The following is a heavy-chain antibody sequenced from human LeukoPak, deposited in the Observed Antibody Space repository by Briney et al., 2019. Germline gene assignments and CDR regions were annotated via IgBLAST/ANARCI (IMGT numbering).Heavy chain of an antibody. CDR2: ISSSSSYI. CDR3: ARDSSIVATIRGNWFDP. V-gene: IGHV3-21*01. J-gene: IGHJ5*02. CDR1: GFTFSSYS. Sequence: GGSLRLSCAASGFTFSSYSMSWVRQAPGKGLEWVSSISSSSSYIYYADSVKGRFTISRDNAKNSLYLQMNSLRAEDTAVYYCARDSSIVATIRGNWFDPWGQGTLVTVSS. D-gene: IGHD5-12*01.